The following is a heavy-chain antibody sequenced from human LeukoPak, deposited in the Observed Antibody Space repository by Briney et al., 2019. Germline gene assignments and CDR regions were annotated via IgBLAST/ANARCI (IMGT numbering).Heavy chain of an antibody. CDR2: ISYDGSNK. V-gene: IGHV3-30-3*01. D-gene: IGHD5-18*01. Sequence: QPGGSLRLSCAASGFTFSSYAMHWVRQAPGKGLEWVAVISYDGSNKYYADSVKGRFTIFRDNSKNTLYLQMNSLRAEDTAVYYCARDRRATWIQTLDYWGQGTLVTVSS. CDR3: ARDRRATWIQTLDY. J-gene: IGHJ4*02. CDR1: GFTFSSYA.